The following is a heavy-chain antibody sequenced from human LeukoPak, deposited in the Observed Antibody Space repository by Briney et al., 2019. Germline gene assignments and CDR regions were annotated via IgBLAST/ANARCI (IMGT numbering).Heavy chain of an antibody. V-gene: IGHV3-7*01. CDR1: GFTFSSYW. Sequence: GGSLRLSCAASGFTFSSYWMSWVRQAPGKGLEWVANIKQDGSEKHYVDSVKGRLTISRDNAKNLLYLQMNSLRVEDTAVYYCAGGPGFLIDCWGQGTLVTVSS. CDR3: AGGPGFLIDC. CDR2: IKQDGSEK. J-gene: IGHJ4*02. D-gene: IGHD3-3*01.